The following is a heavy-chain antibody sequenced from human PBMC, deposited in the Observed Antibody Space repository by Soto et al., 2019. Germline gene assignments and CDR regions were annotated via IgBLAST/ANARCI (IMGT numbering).Heavy chain of an antibody. CDR2: ISYSRNT. V-gene: IGHV4-31*03. Sequence: QVQLQESGPGLVKPSQTLSLTCTVSGDSISSVGYYWIWIRQHPGQGLEWIGYISYSRNTYYNPSLKSRITISVDTSKNQFSLQLSSVTAADTAVYYCARDRRNWIDPWGQGTLVTVSS. CDR3: ARDRRNWIDP. CDR1: GDSISSVGYY. J-gene: IGHJ5*02.